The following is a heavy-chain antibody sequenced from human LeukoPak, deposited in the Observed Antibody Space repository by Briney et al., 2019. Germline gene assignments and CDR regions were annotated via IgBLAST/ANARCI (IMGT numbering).Heavy chain of an antibody. CDR2: ISYDGSNK. Sequence: GGSLRLSCAASGFTFSSYGMHWVRQAPGKGLEWVAVISYDGSNKYYADSVRGRFTISRDNSKSTLYLQMNSLRAEDTAVYYCAKDQVDIVATTPDYWGQGTLVTVSS. J-gene: IGHJ4*02. CDR1: GFTFSSYG. D-gene: IGHD5-12*01. CDR3: AKDQVDIVATTPDY. V-gene: IGHV3-30*18.